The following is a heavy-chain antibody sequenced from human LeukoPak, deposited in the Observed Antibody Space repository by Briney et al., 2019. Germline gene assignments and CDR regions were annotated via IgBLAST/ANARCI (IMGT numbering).Heavy chain of an antibody. CDR1: GGSISSSSYY. CDR3: ARVKAAAGTGGWFDP. Sequence: SETLSLTCTVSGGSISSSSYYWGWIRQPPGKGLEWIGSIYYSGSTYYNPSLKSRVTISVDTSKNQFSLKLSSVTAADTAVYYCARVKAAAGTGGWFDPWGQETLVTV. CDR2: IYYSGST. V-gene: IGHV4-39*01. J-gene: IGHJ5*02. D-gene: IGHD6-13*01.